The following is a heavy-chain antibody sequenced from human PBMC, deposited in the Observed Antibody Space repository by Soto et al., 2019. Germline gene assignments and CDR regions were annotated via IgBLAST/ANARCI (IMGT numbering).Heavy chain of an antibody. CDR3: AKGSFGFDY. CDR2: ISKSGDST. J-gene: IGHJ4*02. D-gene: IGHD3-10*01. V-gene: IGHV3-23*01. Sequence: PGGSLRISCAASGVTFTSYAMPWVRQVPGEGLQWVSSISKSGDSTYYADSVKGRFTTSRDNSKNTLYLQMNSLRAEDTAIYYCAKGSFGFDYWGQGTLVTVSS. CDR1: GVTFTSYA.